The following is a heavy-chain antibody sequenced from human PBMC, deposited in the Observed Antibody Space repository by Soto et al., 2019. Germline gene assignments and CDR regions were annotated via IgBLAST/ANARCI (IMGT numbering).Heavy chain of an antibody. CDR3: ARGTGDTAMAWYY. J-gene: IGHJ4*02. CDR2: IYYSGST. Sequence: QVQLQESGPGLVKPSETLSLTCTVSGGSISSYYWSWIRQSPGKGLEWIGYIYYSGSTKYNPSLQSRATSSVDTSKNQCSLKMSLVTAADTAVYYCARGTGDTAMAWYYWGQGTLVTVSS. CDR1: GGSISSYY. D-gene: IGHD5-18*01. V-gene: IGHV4-59*01.